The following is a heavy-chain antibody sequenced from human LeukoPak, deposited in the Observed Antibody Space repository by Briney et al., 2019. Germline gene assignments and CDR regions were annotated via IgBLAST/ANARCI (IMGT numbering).Heavy chain of an antibody. V-gene: IGHV1-46*03. CDR1: GYTFTSYY. Sequence: ASVKVSCKASGYTFTSYYMHWVRQAPGQGLEWMGIINPSGGSTSYAQKFQSRVTMTRDTSTSTVYMELSSLRSEDTAVYCCARGYTYYYDSSGYYSWFVPWGQGTLVSVSS. CDR2: INPSGGST. D-gene: IGHD3-22*01. CDR3: ARGYTYYYDSSGYYSWFVP. J-gene: IGHJ5*02.